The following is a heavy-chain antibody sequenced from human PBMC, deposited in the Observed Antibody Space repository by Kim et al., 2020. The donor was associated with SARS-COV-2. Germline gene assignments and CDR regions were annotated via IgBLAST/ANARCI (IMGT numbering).Heavy chain of an antibody. D-gene: IGHD3-10*01. Sequence: SETLSLTCTVSGGSISSYYWSWIRQPPGKELEWIGYIYYSGITNYNPSLKSRVTMSVDTSKNQFSLKLSSVTAADTAVYFCASETRLVQGYWYFDLWGRGTLVTVSS. CDR2: IYYSGIT. CDR3: ASETRLVQGYWYFDL. V-gene: IGHV4-59*01. CDR1: GGSISSYY. J-gene: IGHJ2*01.